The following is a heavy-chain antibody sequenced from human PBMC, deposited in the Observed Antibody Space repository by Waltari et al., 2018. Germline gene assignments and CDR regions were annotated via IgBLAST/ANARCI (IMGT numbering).Heavy chain of an antibody. V-gene: IGHV4-59*01. CDR2: IYYSGST. D-gene: IGHD1-26*01. Sequence: QVQLQESGPGLVKPSETLSLTCTVSGCSISSYYWSWIRRPPGKGLEWIGYIYYSGSTNYNPSLKSRVTISVDTSKNQFSLKLSSVTAADTAVYYCARPRREWELLPFDYWGQGTLVTVSS. CDR1: GCSISSYY. CDR3: ARPRREWELLPFDY. J-gene: IGHJ4*02.